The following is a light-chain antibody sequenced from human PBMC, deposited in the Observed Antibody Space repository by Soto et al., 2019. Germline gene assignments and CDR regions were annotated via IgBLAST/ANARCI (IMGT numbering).Light chain of an antibody. V-gene: IGLV2-14*01. CDR1: SSDIGGYNS. CDR2: DVT. CDR3: SSYGRSHTVV. Sequence: QSALTQPASVSGSPGQSITISCTGTSSDIGGYNSVSWYQQHPGKVPKLLIYDVTNRPSGISNRFSGSKSGNTASRTISGLQAEEEADYYCSSYGRSHTVVFGGGTKLTVL. J-gene: IGLJ3*02.